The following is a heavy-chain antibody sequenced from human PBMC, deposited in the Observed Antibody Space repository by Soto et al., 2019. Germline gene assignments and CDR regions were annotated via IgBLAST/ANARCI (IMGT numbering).Heavy chain of an antibody. CDR1: GFTFSTHA. CDR2: VSFVGGNK. V-gene: IGHV3-30*04. J-gene: IGHJ4*02. CDR3: AREQTGITTAGGGRIDR. D-gene: IGHD6-13*01. Sequence: QVQLVESGGGVVQPGRSLRLSCAASGFTFSTHAMHWVRQAPGKGLECVAIVSFVGGNKYYADSVKGRFTFSRDNSKNPLYLQMSGLTPEDTAFYYCAREQTGITTAGGGRIDRWGQGTLVTVSS.